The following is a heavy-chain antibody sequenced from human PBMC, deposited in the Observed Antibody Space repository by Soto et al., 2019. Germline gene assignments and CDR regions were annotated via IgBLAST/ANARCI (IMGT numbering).Heavy chain of an antibody. J-gene: IGHJ3*02. CDR1: GFAFSDSA. CDR2: IKDKGNNYEI. Sequence: EVQLVESGGGLVQPGGSLKLSCVASGFAFSDSAIHWVRQSSGKGLEWVGRIKDKGNNYEIAYAASVAGRFTVSRDDSKNTAYLQINSLKIEDTAIYFCTRHRIIWANHMTAAVSNDGFDIWGQGTMVTVSS. V-gene: IGHV3-73*01. D-gene: IGHD2-21*02. CDR3: TRHRIIWANHMTAAVSNDGFDI.